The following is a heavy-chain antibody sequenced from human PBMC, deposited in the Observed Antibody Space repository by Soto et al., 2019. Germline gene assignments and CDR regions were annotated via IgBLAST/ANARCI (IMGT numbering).Heavy chain of an antibody. D-gene: IGHD6-13*01. CDR3: ARGGDSWYEGFFYY. Sequence: QVQLQESGPGLVKPSETLSLTCTVSNGSIYSFYWSWIRQPPGKGLEWIGYIYYSGSTNYNPSLRRRLPLSVDASANQFSLNLKSVPAADTAVYYCARGGDSWYEGFFYYWGQGALVTVPS. CDR1: NGSIYSFY. CDR2: IYYSGST. V-gene: IGHV4-59*01. J-gene: IGHJ4*02.